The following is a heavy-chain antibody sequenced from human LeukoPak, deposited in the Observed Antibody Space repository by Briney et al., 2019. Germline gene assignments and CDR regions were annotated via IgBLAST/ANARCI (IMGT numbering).Heavy chain of an antibody. CDR3: ARQSSRSGYSSAGWLDT. Sequence: GESLKISCKGSGYTFTSYWIAWVRQMPGKGLEWMGNIYPGDSDVRYSPSFQGQVTISADKSISTAYLQWSGLKASDTALYYCARQSSRSGYSSAGWLDTWGQGTLVSNSS. CDR2: IYPGDSDV. V-gene: IGHV5-51*01. CDR1: GYTFTSYW. J-gene: IGHJ5*02. D-gene: IGHD6-19*01.